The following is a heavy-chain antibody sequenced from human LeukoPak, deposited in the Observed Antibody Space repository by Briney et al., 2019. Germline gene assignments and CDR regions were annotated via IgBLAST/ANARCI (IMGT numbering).Heavy chain of an antibody. CDR2: IYRDDST. Sequence: GGSLRLSCAASGFAVSRNYMSWVRQAPGKGLEWVSEIYRDDSTYYAASVKGRFSIFRDNSKNTLYLQMNSLRAEDTAVYYCAKDPAMVTGHFDYWGQGTLVTVSS. CDR1: GFAVSRNY. CDR3: AKDPAMVTGHFDY. V-gene: IGHV3-53*01. J-gene: IGHJ4*02. D-gene: IGHD2-21*02.